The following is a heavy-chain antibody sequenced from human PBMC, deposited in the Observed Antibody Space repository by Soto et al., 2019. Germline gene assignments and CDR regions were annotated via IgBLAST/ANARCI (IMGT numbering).Heavy chain of an antibody. D-gene: IGHD3-10*01. Sequence: QVQLVQSGAEVKKPGSSVKVSCKASGGTFSSYTISWVRQAPGQGLEWMGRIIPILGIANYAQKFQGRVTITADKSTSTAYMELSRLRSEDTAVYYRARQEDWDGSGSHFDIWGQGTMGTVSS. CDR3: ARQEDWDGSGSHFDI. V-gene: IGHV1-69*02. J-gene: IGHJ3*02. CDR1: GGTFSSYT. CDR2: IIPILGIA.